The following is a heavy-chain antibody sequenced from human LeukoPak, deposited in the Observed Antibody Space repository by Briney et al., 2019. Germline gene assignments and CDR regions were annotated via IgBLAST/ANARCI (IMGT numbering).Heavy chain of an antibody. J-gene: IGHJ3*02. CDR1: AFTFHDYG. CDR2: INWNSCST. D-gene: IGHD2-2*01. Sequence: GGSLRLSCAASAFTFHDYGMSWVRQAPGKGLEWVSSINWNSCSTGYADSVKGRFSISRDNGKNSLYLQMNSLRAEDTALYYCARAKDCSSITCPFDIWGQGTMVTVSS. CDR3: ARAKDCSSITCPFDI. V-gene: IGHV3-20*04.